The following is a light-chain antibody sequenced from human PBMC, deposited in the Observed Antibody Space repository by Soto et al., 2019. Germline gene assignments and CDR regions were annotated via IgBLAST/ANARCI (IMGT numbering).Light chain of an antibody. V-gene: IGKV3-15*01. CDR1: QNLRSS. CDR2: DAS. J-gene: IGKJ2*01. CDR3: QQYDIWPPYT. Sequence: EVVMTQSPASRSASPGERVTLSCRASQNLRSSLAWYQQRPGQAPRLLIYDASTRATGIPPRFSGDGSGTEFTVTISSLQSGDFSIYYCQQYDIWPPYTFGQGTKVEF.